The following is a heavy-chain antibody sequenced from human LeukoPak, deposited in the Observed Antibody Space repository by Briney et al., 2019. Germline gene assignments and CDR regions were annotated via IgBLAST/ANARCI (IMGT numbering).Heavy chain of an antibody. CDR3: ASDLLWWCPLFVGFYDY. CDR1: GGSISSGGYY. V-gene: IGHV4-31*03. CDR2: IYYSGST. D-gene: IGHD2-21*02. Sequence: SQTLSLTCTGSGGSISSGGYYWSWIRQHPGEGLEWIGYIYYSGSTYYNPSLKSRVTISVDTSKNQFSLKLSSVTAADTAVYYCASDLLWWCPLFVGFYDYWGQGTLVTVSS. J-gene: IGHJ4*02.